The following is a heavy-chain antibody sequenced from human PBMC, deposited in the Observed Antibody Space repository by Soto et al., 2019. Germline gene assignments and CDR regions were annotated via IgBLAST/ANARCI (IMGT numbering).Heavy chain of an antibody. D-gene: IGHD2-15*01. J-gene: IGHJ4*02. Sequence: GGSLRLSCAASGFTFSSYSMNWVRQAPGKGLEWVSSISSSSSYIYYADSVKGRFTISRDNAKNSLYLQMNSLRAEDTAVYYCARAMVYCSGGSCYSHFDYWGQGTMVTVS. CDR1: GFTFSSYS. CDR2: ISSSSSYI. CDR3: ARAMVYCSGGSCYSHFDY. V-gene: IGHV3-21*01.